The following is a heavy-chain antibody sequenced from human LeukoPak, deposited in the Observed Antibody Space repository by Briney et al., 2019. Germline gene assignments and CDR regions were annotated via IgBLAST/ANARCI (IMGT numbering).Heavy chain of an antibody. V-gene: IGHV1-46*01. CDR3: ARAGYSSSWHLYYYYYYMDV. Sequence: ASVKVSCKAYGYTFTSYYIHWVRQAPGQGLEWMGIINPSGGSTSYAQKFQGRVTMTRDMSTSTVYMELTSLRSEDTAVYYCARAGYSSSWHLYYYYYYMDVWGKGTTVTISS. J-gene: IGHJ6*03. D-gene: IGHD6-13*01. CDR1: GYTFTSYY. CDR2: INPSGGST.